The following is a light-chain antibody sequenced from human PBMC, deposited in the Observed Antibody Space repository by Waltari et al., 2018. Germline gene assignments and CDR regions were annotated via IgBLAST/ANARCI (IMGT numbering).Light chain of an antibody. Sequence: DIQMTQSPSSMSASVGDRVTITCRAAQDIQTYLAWYQQKPGKTPKLLICGASTLQSGVPARFSGSGSGTDFSLTITGLQTEDFATYFCQQSYDFPLTFGGGTEVQI. CDR2: GAS. V-gene: IGKV1-12*01. CDR3: QQSYDFPLT. CDR1: QDIQTY. J-gene: IGKJ4*01.